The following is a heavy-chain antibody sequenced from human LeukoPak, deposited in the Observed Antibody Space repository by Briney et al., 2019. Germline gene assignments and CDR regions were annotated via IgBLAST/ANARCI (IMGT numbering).Heavy chain of an antibody. CDR2: INPNSGTT. CDR1: GYTFTAYY. V-gene: IGHV1-2*02. J-gene: IGHJ4*02. D-gene: IGHD3-10*01. Sequence: ASVKVSCKATGYTFTAYYMQWVRQAPGQGLEWMGWINPNSGTTNCAQKFQGRVTMTRDTSISTAYMELSRLRSDDTAVYYCARDPSLLWFGELLTQPFDYWGQGTLVTASS. CDR3: ARDPSLLWFGELLTQPFDY.